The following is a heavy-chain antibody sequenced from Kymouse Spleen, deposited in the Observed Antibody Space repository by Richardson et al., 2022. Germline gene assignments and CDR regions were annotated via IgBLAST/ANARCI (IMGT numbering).Heavy chain of an antibody. CDR2: ISSSSSYI. CDR1: GFTFSSYS. V-gene: IGHV3-21*03. Sequence: EVQLVESGGGLVKPGGSLRLSCAASGFTFSSYSMNWVRQAPGKGLEWVSSISSSSSYIYYADSVKGRFTISRDNAKNSLYLQMNSLRAEDTAVYYCARPYSSSSYYYYYGMDVWGQGTTVTVSS. CDR3: ARPYSSSSYYYYYGMDV. D-gene: IGHD6-6*01. J-gene: IGHJ6*02.